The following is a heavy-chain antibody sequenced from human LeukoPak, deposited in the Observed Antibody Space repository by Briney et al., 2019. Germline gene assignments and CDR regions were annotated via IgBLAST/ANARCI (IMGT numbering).Heavy chain of an antibody. Sequence: SVKVSCKASGGSFNAYAISWVRQAPGQGLEWMGGIIPIFGTSNYAQKLQGRVTISTDESTSTAYMEVSSLRSEDTALYYCARAYYYDSNPWDYWGQGTLVTVSS. CDR3: ARAYYYDSNPWDY. CDR1: GGSFNAYA. CDR2: IIPIFGTS. J-gene: IGHJ4*02. D-gene: IGHD3-22*01. V-gene: IGHV1-69*05.